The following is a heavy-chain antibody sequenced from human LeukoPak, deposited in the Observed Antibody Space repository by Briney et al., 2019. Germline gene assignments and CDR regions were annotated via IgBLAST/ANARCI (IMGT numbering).Heavy chain of an antibody. Sequence: GGSLRLSCAASGFTLSSYWMHWVRQDPGMGLVWVSRINSDGSSTTYADSVKGRFTISRDNAKNTLYLQMNSLGAEDTAVYYCARGLHCSGGSCYDTTFDYWGQGTLVTVSS. CDR1: GFTLSSYW. V-gene: IGHV3-74*01. D-gene: IGHD2-15*01. J-gene: IGHJ4*02. CDR2: INSDGSST. CDR3: ARGLHCSGGSCYDTTFDY.